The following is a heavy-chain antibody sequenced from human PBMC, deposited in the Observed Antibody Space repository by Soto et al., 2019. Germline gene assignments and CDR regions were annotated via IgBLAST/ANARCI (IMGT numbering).Heavy chain of an antibody. V-gene: IGHV1-69*13. J-gene: IGHJ3*02. Sequence: SVKVSCKASGGTFSSYAISWVRQAPGQGLEWMGGIIPIFGTANYAQKFQGGVTITADESTSTAYMELSSLRSEDTAVYYCARDGSGSGRPDAFDIWGQGTMVTVSS. CDR1: GGTFSSYA. CDR2: IIPIFGTA. CDR3: ARDGSGSGRPDAFDI. D-gene: IGHD3-10*01.